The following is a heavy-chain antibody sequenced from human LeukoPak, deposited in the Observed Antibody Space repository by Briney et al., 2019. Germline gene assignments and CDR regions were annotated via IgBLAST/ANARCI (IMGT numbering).Heavy chain of an antibody. CDR3: ARKKEYGGLNDPNAFAFDI. D-gene: IGHD3-16*01. CDR2: IYYSGST. CDR1: GGSISSYY. Sequence: PSETLSLTCTVSGGSISSYYWSWIRQPPGKGLEWMGYIYYSGSTNYNPSLKSRVTISVDPSKNQFSLKLSSVTAADTAVYYCARKKEYGGLNDPNAFAFDIWGQGTMVTVSS. J-gene: IGHJ3*02. V-gene: IGHV4-59*01.